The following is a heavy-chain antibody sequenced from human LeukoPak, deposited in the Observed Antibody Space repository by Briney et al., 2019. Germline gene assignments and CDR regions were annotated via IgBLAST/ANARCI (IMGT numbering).Heavy chain of an antibody. CDR2: ISGSGGST. D-gene: IGHD3-10*01. V-gene: IGHV3-23*01. J-gene: IGHJ4*02. CDR1: GFTFSSYA. CDR3: AKNPHVLLWFGESSY. Sequence: PGGSLRLSCAASGFTFSSYAMSWVRQAPGKGLEWVSAISGSGGSTYYADSVKGRFTISRDNSKNTLYLQMNSLRAEDTAVYYCAKNPHVLLWFGESSYWGQGTLVTVSS.